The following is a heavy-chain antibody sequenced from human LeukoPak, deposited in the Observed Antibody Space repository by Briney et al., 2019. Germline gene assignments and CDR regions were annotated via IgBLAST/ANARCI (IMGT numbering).Heavy chain of an antibody. CDR1: GFTFHTYG. V-gene: IGHV3-30*19. D-gene: IGHD6-13*01. CDR2: ISYDGSNK. Sequence: GGSLRLSCAASGFTFHTYGLHWVRQAPGKGLEWVAVISYDGSNKYYADSVKGRFTISRDNPKNTLYLQMNSLRAEDTAVYYCAVPSSRIAAAGDYWGQGTLVTVSS. CDR3: AVPSSRIAAAGDY. J-gene: IGHJ4*02.